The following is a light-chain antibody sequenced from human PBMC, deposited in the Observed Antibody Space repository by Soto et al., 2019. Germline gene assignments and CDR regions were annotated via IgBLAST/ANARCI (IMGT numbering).Light chain of an antibody. CDR1: ENVGTN. J-gene: IGKJ4*01. Sequence: IVLTQSPATLSVSPGERVTLSCRASENVGTNLAWYQQRPGQPPRLLIYGSSTRATGISATLSGSGSRTEFTLTISSLQSEDSAVYCCQQYNNWGLSFGGGTRVEIK. V-gene: IGKV3D-15*01. CDR2: GSS. CDR3: QQYNNWGLS.